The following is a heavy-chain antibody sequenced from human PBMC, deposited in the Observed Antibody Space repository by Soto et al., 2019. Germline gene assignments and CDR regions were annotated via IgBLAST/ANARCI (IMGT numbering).Heavy chain of an antibody. CDR1: GGSISSYF. D-gene: IGHD2-21*02. Sequence: SQTVSRTCTVSGGSISSYFCSWIRQPAGKGLEWIGRIYTSGSNNYNPSLKSRVTMSVDTSKNQFSLKLSSVTAADTAVYYCARESTVVTLRTFDIWGQGTMVTVSS. CDR3: ARESTVVTLRTFDI. J-gene: IGHJ3*02. CDR2: IYTSGSN. V-gene: IGHV4-4*07.